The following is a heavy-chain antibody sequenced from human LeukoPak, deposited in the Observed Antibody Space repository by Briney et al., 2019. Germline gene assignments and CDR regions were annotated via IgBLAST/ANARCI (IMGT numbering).Heavy chain of an antibody. Sequence: ASVKVSCKASGYTFTSYGISWVRQAPGQGLEWMGWISAYNGNTNYAQELQGRVTMTTDTSTSTAYMELRSLRSDDTAVYYCARDYDILTGYIAFDIWGQGTMVTVSS. J-gene: IGHJ3*02. CDR2: ISAYNGNT. CDR3: ARDYDILTGYIAFDI. D-gene: IGHD3-9*01. CDR1: GYTFTSYG. V-gene: IGHV1-18*04.